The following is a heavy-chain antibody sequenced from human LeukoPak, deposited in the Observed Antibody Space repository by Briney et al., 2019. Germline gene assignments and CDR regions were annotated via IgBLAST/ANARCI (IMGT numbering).Heavy chain of an antibody. CDR2: LHHSGST. CDR1: GYSISSGYY. Sequence: KPSETLSLTCDVSGYSISSGYYWGWIRQPPGKGLEWIGSLHHSGSTDYNPSLKSRVTISVDTSKNQFSLKLSSVTVADTAVYYCATLPYGSGSYHWGQGTLVTVSS. CDR3: ATLPYGSGSYH. D-gene: IGHD3-10*01. V-gene: IGHV4-38-2*01. J-gene: IGHJ4*02.